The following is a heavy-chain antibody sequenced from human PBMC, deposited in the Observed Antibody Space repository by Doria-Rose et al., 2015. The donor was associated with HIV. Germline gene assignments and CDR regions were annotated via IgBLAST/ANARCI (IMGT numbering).Heavy chain of an antibody. Sequence: GLEWVSLLYSAGPTYYADSVRGRFTISRDNSKNTLFLQMNDLRVEDTALYYCAREVYSYGYYNYWGRGTLVTVSS. D-gene: IGHD3-3*01. CDR3: AREVYSYGYYNY. CDR2: LYSAGPT. V-gene: IGHV3-53*01. J-gene: IGHJ4*02.